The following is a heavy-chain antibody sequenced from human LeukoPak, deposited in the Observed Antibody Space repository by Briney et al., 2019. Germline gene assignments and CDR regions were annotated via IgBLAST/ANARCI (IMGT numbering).Heavy chain of an antibody. Sequence: ASVKVSCKASGYTFTRYYMHWIRQAPGQGLEWMGMINPSGGSTTYARKFQGRVTMTRDTSTSTVNMELSSLRSEDTAVYFCARGGVDYYGSGTYYLMYYFDYWGQGALVTVSS. V-gene: IGHV1-46*01. CDR3: ARGGVDYYGSGTYYLMYYFDY. J-gene: IGHJ4*02. CDR1: GYTFTRYY. D-gene: IGHD3-10*01. CDR2: INPSGGST.